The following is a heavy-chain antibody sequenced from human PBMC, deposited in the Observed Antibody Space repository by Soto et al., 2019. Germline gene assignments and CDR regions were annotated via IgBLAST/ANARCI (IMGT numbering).Heavy chain of an antibody. CDR2: IYYSGST. J-gene: IGHJ3*02. Sequence: QVQLQESGPGLVKPSQTLSLTCTVSGGSISSGGYYWSWIRQHPGKGLEWIGYIYYSGSTYYNPSLKSRXXIXVXXSKNQVSLKLSSVTAADTAVYYCARGSGTYDAFDIWGQGTMVTVSS. CDR3: ARGSGTYDAFDI. D-gene: IGHD1-26*01. CDR1: GGSISSGGYY. V-gene: IGHV4-31*03.